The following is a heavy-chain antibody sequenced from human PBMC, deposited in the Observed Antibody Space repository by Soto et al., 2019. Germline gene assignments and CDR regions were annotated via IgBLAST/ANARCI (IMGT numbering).Heavy chain of an antibody. CDR1: GGSFSGYY. Sequence: QVQLQQWGAGLLKPSETLSLTCAVYGGSFSGYYWSWIRQPPGKGLEWIGEINHSGSTNYNPSLKSRVTISVDTSKNQFSLKLSAVTAADAAVYYCARWFLNGMDVWGQGTTVTVSS. V-gene: IGHV4-34*01. D-gene: IGHD3-10*01. CDR2: INHSGST. CDR3: ARWFLNGMDV. J-gene: IGHJ6*02.